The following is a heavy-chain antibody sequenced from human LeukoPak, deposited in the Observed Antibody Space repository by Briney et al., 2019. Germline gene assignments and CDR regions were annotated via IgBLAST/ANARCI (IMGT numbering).Heavy chain of an antibody. J-gene: IGHJ4*02. V-gene: IGHV4-59*01. CDR1: GGSISSYY. Sequence: SETLSLICTVSGGSISSYYWSWIRQPPGKGLEWIGYIYYSGSTNYNPSLKSRVTISVDTSKNQFSLKLSSVTAADTAVYYCARGGPADYDYVWGSLFGPGYFDYWGQGTLVTVSS. CDR2: IYYSGST. CDR3: ARGGPADYDYVWGSLFGPGYFDY. D-gene: IGHD3-16*01.